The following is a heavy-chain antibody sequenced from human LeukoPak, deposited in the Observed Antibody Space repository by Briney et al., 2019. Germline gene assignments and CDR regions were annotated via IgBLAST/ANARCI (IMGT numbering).Heavy chain of an antibody. CDR3: ARDPREGYSGPRYYYGMDV. V-gene: IGHV4-38-2*02. CDR2: IYHSGST. CDR1: GLSISSGYY. J-gene: IGHJ6*04. Sequence: SETLSLTCAVSGLSISSGYYWGWIRQPPGKGLEWIGSIYHSGSTYYNPSLKSRVTISVATSRNQFSLKLNSVTAADTAVYYCARDPREGYSGPRYYYGMDVWGKGTTVTVSS. D-gene: IGHD5-12*01.